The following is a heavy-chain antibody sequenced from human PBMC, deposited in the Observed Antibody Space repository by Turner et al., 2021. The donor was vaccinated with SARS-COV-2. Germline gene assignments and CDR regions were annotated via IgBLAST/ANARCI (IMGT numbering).Heavy chain of an antibody. CDR3: ATGVAVAGTPSDYYYYDGMDV. D-gene: IGHD6-19*01. Sequence: QVQLVQSGAEVKKPGASVKVSCRVSGYTLTELSMHWVRQAPGKGLEWMGGFDPEDGETIYAQKFQGRVNMTEETSTDTAYMELSSLRSEDTAVYYCATGVAVAGTPSDYYYYDGMDVWGQGTTVTVSS. V-gene: IGHV1-24*01. CDR2: FDPEDGET. J-gene: IGHJ6*02. CDR1: GYTLTELS.